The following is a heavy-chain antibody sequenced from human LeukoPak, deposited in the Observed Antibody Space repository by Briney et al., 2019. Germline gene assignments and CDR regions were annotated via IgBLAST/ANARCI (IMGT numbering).Heavy chain of an antibody. D-gene: IGHD3-3*01. V-gene: IGHV4-59*01. CDR3: AGVERFFDY. CDR1: GGSISSYY. Sequence: SETLSLTCTVSGGSISSYYWSWIRQTPGKGLEWIGYIYYSGSTNYNPSLKSRVTISVDTSKNQFSLKLSSVTAADTAAYYCAGVERFFDYWGPGTLVTVSS. J-gene: IGHJ4*02. CDR2: IYYSGST.